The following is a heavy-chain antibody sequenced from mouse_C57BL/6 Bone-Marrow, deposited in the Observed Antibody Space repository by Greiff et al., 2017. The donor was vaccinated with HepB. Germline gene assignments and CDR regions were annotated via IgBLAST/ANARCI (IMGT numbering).Heavy chain of an antibody. Sequence: QVQLQQPGAELVKPGASVKLSCKASGYTFTSYWMQWVKQRPGQGLEWIGEIDPSDSYTNYNQKFKGKATLTVDKSSSTAYMQLSSLTSEDSAVYYWEREDDGRKGVAYGGQGKGVTVTA. V-gene: IGHV1-50*01. J-gene: IGHJ3*01. CDR1: GYTFTSYW. D-gene: IGHD1-1*01. CDR3: EREDDGRKGVAY. CDR2: IDPSDSYT.